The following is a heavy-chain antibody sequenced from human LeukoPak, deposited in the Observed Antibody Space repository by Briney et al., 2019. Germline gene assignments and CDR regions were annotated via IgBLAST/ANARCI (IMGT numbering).Heavy chain of an antibody. V-gene: IGHV3-49*04. J-gene: IGHJ1*01. D-gene: IGHD3-22*01. Sequence: GGSLRLSCTASGFTFGDYAMSWVRQAPGEGLEWVGFIRSKAYGGTTEYAASVKGRFTISRDDSKSIAYLQMNSLKTEDTAVYYCTRDSLTYYYDSSGYYYWYFQHWGQGTLVTVSS. CDR3: TRDSLTYYYDSSGYYYWYFQH. CDR2: IRSKAYGGTT. CDR1: GFTFGDYA.